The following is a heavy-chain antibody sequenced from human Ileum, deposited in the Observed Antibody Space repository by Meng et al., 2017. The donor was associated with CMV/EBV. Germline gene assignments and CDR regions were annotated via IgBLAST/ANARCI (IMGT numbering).Heavy chain of an antibody. D-gene: IGHD1-26*01. V-gene: IGHV4-39*07. CDR2: MFFIGNA. J-gene: IGHJ4*02. CDR3: ARDLTNKWFYY. CDR1: GVPPSSGSNS. Sequence: RVQWAGQGRVKPPEPLSLTTTASGVPPSSGSNSWAWSREPPGERMEWIGSMFFIGNADYNPSLKTRVTISLHATQKQLYLRLTSVTAADSAVYFCARDLTNKWFYYWGQGTLVTVSS.